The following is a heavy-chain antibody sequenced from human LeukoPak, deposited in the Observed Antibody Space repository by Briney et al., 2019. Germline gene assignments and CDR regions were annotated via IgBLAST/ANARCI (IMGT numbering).Heavy chain of an antibody. CDR3: AKDLMVRGVSPT. J-gene: IGHJ5*02. Sequence: GGSLRLSCAVSGFTFSSYWMSWVRQAPGKGLEWVANIKEDGTEKYYQDSVKGRFTISRDNAKNSLYLQMNSLRAEDTALYYCAKDLMVRGVSPTWGQGTLVTVSS. CDR1: GFTFSSYW. CDR2: IKEDGTEK. V-gene: IGHV3-7*03. D-gene: IGHD3-10*01.